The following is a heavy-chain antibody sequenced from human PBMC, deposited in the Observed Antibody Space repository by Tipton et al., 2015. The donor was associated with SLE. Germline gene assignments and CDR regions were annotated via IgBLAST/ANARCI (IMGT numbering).Heavy chain of an antibody. CDR3: ASPQLGIDAFDI. V-gene: IGHV4-59*12. CDR1: GGSISSFY. CDR2: IYYSGST. D-gene: IGHD7-27*01. J-gene: IGHJ3*02. Sequence: TLSLTCTVSGGSISSFYWSWIRQPPGKGLEWIGYIYYSGSTYYNPSLKSRVTISVDTSKNQFSLKLSSVTAADTAVYYCASPQLGIDAFDIWGQGTMVTVSS.